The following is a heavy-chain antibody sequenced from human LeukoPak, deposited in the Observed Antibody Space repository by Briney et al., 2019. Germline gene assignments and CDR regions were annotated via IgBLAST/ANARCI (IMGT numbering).Heavy chain of an antibody. Sequence: SETLSLTCTVSGYSISRGYSWGWIRQPPGKGLEWIRNIYHSGSTNYSPSLKSRVTISVDTSKNQFSLKLSSVTAADTAVYFCAREDYYNSGGYYLDYWGQGTLVTVSS. V-gene: IGHV4-38-2*02. CDR2: IYHSGST. J-gene: IGHJ4*02. CDR3: AREDYYNSGGYYLDY. CDR1: GYSISRGYS. D-gene: IGHD3-22*01.